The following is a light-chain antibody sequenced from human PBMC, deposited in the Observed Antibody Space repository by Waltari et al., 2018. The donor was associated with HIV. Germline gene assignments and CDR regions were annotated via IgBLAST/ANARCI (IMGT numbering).Light chain of an antibody. CDR2: GVT. V-gene: IGLV2-14*01. CDR1: SSDFDLHNF. Sequence: SALTQPASVSGSPGQSVTISCTGTSSDFDLHNFLSWYQQHPGRAPQPIIFGVTYRPSGMSSRFSASKSGDTASLTISGLQSGDEADYYCTTYTATDSLLIGSGTKLTVL. J-gene: IGLJ2*01. CDR3: TTYTATDSLL.